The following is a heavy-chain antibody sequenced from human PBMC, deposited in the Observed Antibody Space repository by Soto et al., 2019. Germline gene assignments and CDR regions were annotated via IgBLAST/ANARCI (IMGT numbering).Heavy chain of an antibody. Sequence: SETLSLTCTVSGGTISSYYWSWIRQPPGKGLEWIGYIYYSGSTNYNPSLKSRVTISVDTSKNQFSLKLSSVTAADTAVYYCARAEWEPVLFDYWGQGTLVTVSS. CDR1: GGTISSYY. J-gene: IGHJ4*02. CDR3: ARAEWEPVLFDY. V-gene: IGHV4-59*01. D-gene: IGHD1-26*01. CDR2: IYYSGST.